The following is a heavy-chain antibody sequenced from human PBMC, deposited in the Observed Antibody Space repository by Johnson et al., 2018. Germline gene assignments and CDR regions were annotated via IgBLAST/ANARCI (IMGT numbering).Heavy chain of an antibody. J-gene: IGHJ6*02. CDR2: IYPGDSDT. V-gene: IGHV5-51*01. CDR3: ARLRTIAVAGTYYYYGMDV. Sequence: VQLVESGAEVKKXGESLKISCKGSGYSFTSYWIGWVRQMPGKGLEWMGVIYPGDSDTRYNPAFQGQVTISADKSISTAYLQWSSLKASDTAMYYCARLRTIAVAGTYYYYGMDVWGQGTTVTVSS. D-gene: IGHD6-19*01. CDR1: GYSFTSYW.